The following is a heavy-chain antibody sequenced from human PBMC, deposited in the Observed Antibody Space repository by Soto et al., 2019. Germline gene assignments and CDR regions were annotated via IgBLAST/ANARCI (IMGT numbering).Heavy chain of an antibody. D-gene: IGHD2-15*01. CDR3: AKAYGKYCPGGNCYSTY. CDR1: GFTFGSYA. J-gene: IGHJ4*02. V-gene: IGHV3-23*01. CDR2: ISGSGGST. Sequence: EVQLLESGGGLVQPGGSLRLSCAASGFTFGSYAMNWVRQAPGKGLEWVSTISGSGGSTYYADSVKGRFTISRDNSKNTLFLQMNSLRAEDTAVYYCAKAYGKYCPGGNCYSTYWGQGTLVTVSS.